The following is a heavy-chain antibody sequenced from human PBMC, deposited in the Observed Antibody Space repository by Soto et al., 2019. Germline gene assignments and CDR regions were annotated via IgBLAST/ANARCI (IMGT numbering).Heavy chain of an antibody. D-gene: IGHD6-13*01. CDR3: AKDSKAAAAPYYFDY. CDR2: ISGSGGST. Sequence: GGSLRLSCAASGSTFSSYAMSWVRQAPGKGLEWVSAISGSGGSTYYADSVKGRFTISRDNSKNTLYLQMNSLRAEDTAVYYCAKDSKAAAAPYYFDYWGQGTLVTVSS. V-gene: IGHV3-23*01. J-gene: IGHJ4*02. CDR1: GSTFSSYA.